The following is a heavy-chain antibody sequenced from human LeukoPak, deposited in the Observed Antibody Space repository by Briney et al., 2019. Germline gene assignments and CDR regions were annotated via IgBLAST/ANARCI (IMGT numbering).Heavy chain of an antibody. CDR3: ARGVVPAARHYYGMDV. CDR2: ISYDGSNK. V-gene: IGHV3-30*04. J-gene: IGHJ6*02. D-gene: IGHD2-2*01. Sequence: GGSLRLSCAGSGFTFGSYAMHWVRQAPGKGLEWVAVISYDGSNKYYADSGKGRFTISRDNSKNTLYVQTNSLRAEDTAVYYCARGVVPAARHYYGMDVWGQGTTVTVSS. CDR1: GFTFGSYA.